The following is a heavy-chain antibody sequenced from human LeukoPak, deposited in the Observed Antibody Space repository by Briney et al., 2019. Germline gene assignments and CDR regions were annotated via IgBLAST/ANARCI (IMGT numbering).Heavy chain of an antibody. Sequence: ASVKVSCKASGYTFTSYGISWVRQAPGQGLEWMGWISAYNGNTNYAQKLQGRVTMTTDTSTSTAYMELRSLRSDDTAVYYCARAAHYYDSSGYYDYWGQRTLVTVSS. CDR2: ISAYNGNT. D-gene: IGHD3-22*01. V-gene: IGHV1-18*01. CDR1: GYTFTSYG. J-gene: IGHJ4*02. CDR3: ARAAHYYDSSGYYDY.